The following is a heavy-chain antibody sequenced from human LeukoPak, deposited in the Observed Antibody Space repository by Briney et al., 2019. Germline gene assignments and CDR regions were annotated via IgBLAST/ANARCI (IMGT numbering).Heavy chain of an antibody. V-gene: IGHV4-61*01. J-gene: IGHJ4*02. CDR3: ARDKYGDYYFDY. CDR2: IYYSGST. Sequence: YPSETLSLTCTVSGDSISSGSYYWSWIRQPPGKGLEWIGYIYYSGSTNYNPSLKSRVTISVDTSKNQFSLKLSSVTAADTAVYYCARDKYGDYYFDYWGQGTLVTVSS. D-gene: IGHD4-17*01. CDR1: GDSISSGSYY.